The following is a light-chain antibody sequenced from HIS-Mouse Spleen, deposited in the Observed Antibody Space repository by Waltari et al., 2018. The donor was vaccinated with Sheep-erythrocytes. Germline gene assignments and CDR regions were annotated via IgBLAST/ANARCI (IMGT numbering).Light chain of an antibody. CDR1: SSDVGGYNY. Sequence: QSALTPPRSVSGSPGQSVTISCPGTSSDVGGYNYVSWYQQHPGKAPKLMIYDVSKRPSGVPDRFSGSKSGNTASLTISGLQAEDEADYYCCSYAGSYNHVFGTGTKVTVL. J-gene: IGLJ1*01. CDR2: DVS. CDR3: CSYAGSYNHV. V-gene: IGLV2-11*01.